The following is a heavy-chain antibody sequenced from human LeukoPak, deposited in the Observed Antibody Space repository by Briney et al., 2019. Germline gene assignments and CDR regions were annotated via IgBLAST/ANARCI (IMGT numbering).Heavy chain of an antibody. CDR3: ANNYGSGSY. J-gene: IGHJ4*02. V-gene: IGHV3-30*18. CDR2: ISYDGSNK. Sequence: GRSLRLSCAASGFTFSSYGMHWVRQAPGKGLERVAVISYDGSNKYYADSVKGRFTISRDNSKNTLYLQMNSLRAEDTAVYYCANNYGSGSYWGQGTLVTVSS. D-gene: IGHD3-10*01. CDR1: GFTFSSYG.